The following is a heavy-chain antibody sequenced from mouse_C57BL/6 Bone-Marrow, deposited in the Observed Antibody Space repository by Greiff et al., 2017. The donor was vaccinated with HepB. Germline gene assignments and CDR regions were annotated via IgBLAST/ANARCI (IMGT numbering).Heavy chain of an antibody. Sequence: EVKLQESGPGMVKPSQSLSLTCTVTGYSITSGYDWHWIRHFPGNKLEWMGYISYSGSTNYNPSLKSRISITHDTSKNHFFLKLNSVTTEDTATYYCARSYYSKYFDYWGQGTTLTVSS. D-gene: IGHD2-5*01. CDR2: ISYSGST. CDR1: GYSITSGYD. V-gene: IGHV3-1*01. J-gene: IGHJ2*01. CDR3: ARSYYSKYFDY.